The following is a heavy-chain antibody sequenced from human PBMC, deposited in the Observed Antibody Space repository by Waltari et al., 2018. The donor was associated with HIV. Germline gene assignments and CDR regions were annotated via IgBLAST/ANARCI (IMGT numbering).Heavy chain of an antibody. V-gene: IGHV3-7*01. CDR2: ISYDAREK. CDR3: VRQPLRHDL. CDR1: GFTFSSLD. J-gene: IGHJ2*01. Sequence: EVKLVESGGGAVQTGGYLRLSCEGSGFTFSSLDLDWVRRTPGKGLEWVAQISYDAREKFHGDSVRGRFVVSRDNARNSIFLQMNNLRDDDTGVYFCVRQPLRHDL.